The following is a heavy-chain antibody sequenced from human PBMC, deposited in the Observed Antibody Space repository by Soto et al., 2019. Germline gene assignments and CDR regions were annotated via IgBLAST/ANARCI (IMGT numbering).Heavy chain of an antibody. CDR3: ARKAWVRFDY. V-gene: IGHV4-4*02. CDR2: VFHNGDT. CDR1: GDSISRSVW. Sequence: SEPLSLTCAVSGDSISRSVWWPWVRQPPGKGLEWIGEVFHNGDTNYNPSLKSRVTMSVDKSTNDFSLKVTSVTAADTAIYYCARKAWVRFDYWGQGALVTVSS. D-gene: IGHD7-27*01. J-gene: IGHJ4*02.